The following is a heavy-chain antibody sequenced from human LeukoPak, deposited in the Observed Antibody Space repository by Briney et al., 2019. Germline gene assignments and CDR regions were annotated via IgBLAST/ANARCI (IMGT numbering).Heavy chain of an antibody. CDR2: ISAYNVNI. Sequence: ASVKVSCKTSDYTFASYGVSWVRQAPGQGLEWMGWISAYNVNIDYAQKFRGRLTVTTNTSTRTAYMELRSLKSDDTAVYYCARISIAARKGGRMDVWGQGTTLTVSS. CDR1: DYTFASYG. CDR3: ARISIAARKGGRMDV. V-gene: IGHV1-18*04. D-gene: IGHD6-6*01. J-gene: IGHJ6*02.